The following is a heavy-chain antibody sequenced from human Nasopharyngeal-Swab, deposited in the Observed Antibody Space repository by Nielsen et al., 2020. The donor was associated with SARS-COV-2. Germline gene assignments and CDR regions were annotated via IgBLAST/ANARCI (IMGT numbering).Heavy chain of an antibody. CDR1: GFTFSDYY. D-gene: IGHD1-1*01. CDR3: ARARAGRSFGDWNDYYYYGMDV. CDR2: ISSSGTTT. V-gene: IGHV3-11*01. J-gene: IGHJ6*02. Sequence: GESLKISCAASGFTFSDYYMSWIRQAPGKGLEWVSYISSSGTTTYYADSVKGRFTISRDNAKNSLYLQMNSLRAEDTAMYYCARARAGRSFGDWNDYYYYGMDVWGQGTTVTVSS.